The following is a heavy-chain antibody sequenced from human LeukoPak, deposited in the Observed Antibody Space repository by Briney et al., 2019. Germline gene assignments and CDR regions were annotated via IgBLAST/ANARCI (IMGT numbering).Heavy chain of an antibody. CDR3: ARLHNNYGYHDFFDY. CDR1: GFTFSSYS. V-gene: IGHV3-48*01. Sequence: GGSLRLSCAASGFTFSSYSMNWDRQASGKGLEWVSYISSSSSTIYYADSVKGRFTISRDNAKNSLYLQMNSLRAEDTAVYYCARLHNNYGYHDFFDYWGQGTLVTVSS. CDR2: ISSSSSTI. J-gene: IGHJ4*02. D-gene: IGHD5-18*01.